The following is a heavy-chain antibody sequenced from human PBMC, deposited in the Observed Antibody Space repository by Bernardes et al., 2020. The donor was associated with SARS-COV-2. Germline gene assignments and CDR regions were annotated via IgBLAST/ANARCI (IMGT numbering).Heavy chain of an antibody. CDR2: IKRDGSET. Sequence: GGSLRLSCAGSGFAFSDYWMAWVRQAPGKGLEWVANIKRDGSETYYVDSVKGRFTISRDNAKDLVFLQMNSLRAEETAFFYGAGSAGMDVWSQGTMVTVS. CDR1: GFAFSDYW. V-gene: IGHV3-7*03. CDR3: AGSAGMDV. J-gene: IGHJ6*02.